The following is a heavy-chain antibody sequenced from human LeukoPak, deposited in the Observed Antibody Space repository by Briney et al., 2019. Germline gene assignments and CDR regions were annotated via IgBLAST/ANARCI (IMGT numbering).Heavy chain of an antibody. CDR3: ARGGYSYGPYNWFDP. Sequence: PSETLSLTCTVSGGSISSSSYYWGWIRQPPGKGLEWIGSIYHSGSTYYNPSLKSRVTISVDTSKNQFSLKLSSVTAADTAVYYCARGGYSYGPYNWFDPWGQGTLVTVSS. D-gene: IGHD5-18*01. CDR1: GGSISSSSYY. J-gene: IGHJ5*02. V-gene: IGHV4-39*07. CDR2: IYHSGST.